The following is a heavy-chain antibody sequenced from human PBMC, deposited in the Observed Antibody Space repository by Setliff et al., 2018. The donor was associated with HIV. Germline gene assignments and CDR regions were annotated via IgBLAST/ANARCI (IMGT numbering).Heavy chain of an antibody. Sequence: GGSLRLSCVASGLKFDDFGMSWVRQVPGKGLEWVSGVHWNGGGVGYADSVKGRFTVSGDNAKNSVYLQMNSLRVEDTGLYYCARLGYNGYSTNYWGQGIPVTVSS. CDR2: VHWNGGGV. CDR3: ARLGYNGYSTNY. J-gene: IGHJ4*02. V-gene: IGHV3-20*04. D-gene: IGHD5-12*01. CDR1: GLKFDDFG.